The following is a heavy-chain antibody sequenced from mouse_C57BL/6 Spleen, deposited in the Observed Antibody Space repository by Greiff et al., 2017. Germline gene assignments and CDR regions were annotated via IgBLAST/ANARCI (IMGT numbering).Heavy chain of an antibody. CDR2: IRLKSDNYAT. D-gene: IGHD1-1*01. J-gene: IGHJ3*01. CDR3: TGVITTVVAPFAY. CDR1: GFTFSNYW. V-gene: IGHV6-3*01. Sequence: EVQLVESGGGLVQPGGSMKLSCVASGFTFSNYWMNWVRQSPEKGLEWVAQIRLKSDNYATHYAESVKGRFTISRDDSKSSVYLQMNNLRAEDTGIYYCTGVITTVVAPFAYWGQGTLVTVSA.